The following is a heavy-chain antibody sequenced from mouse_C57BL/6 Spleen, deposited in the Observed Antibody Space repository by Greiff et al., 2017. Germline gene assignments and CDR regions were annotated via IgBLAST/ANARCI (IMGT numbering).Heavy chain of an antibody. CDR3: TGENWDWFAY. J-gene: IGHJ3*01. CDR1: GFTFSNYW. D-gene: IGHD4-1*01. Sequence: EVMLVESGGGLVQPGGSMKLSCVASGFTFSNYWMNWVRQSPEQGLEWVAQIRLKSDNYATHYAESVKGRFTISREDSKSSVYLQMNNLRAEDTGIYYCTGENWDWFAYWGQGTLVTVSA. CDR2: IRLKSDNYAT. V-gene: IGHV6-3*01.